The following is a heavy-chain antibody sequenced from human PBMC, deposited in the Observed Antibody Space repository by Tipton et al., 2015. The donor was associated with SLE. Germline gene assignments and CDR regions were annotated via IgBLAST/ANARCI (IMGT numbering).Heavy chain of an antibody. Sequence: TLSLTCIVSGASIKYSDYFWGWIRQPPGKGLEWIGYTIYSGNTYYNPSLESRVTISLDTSKNHISLRLTSVTAADTAVYHCTRVPRYNWNYIADWGQGTLVSVSS. D-gene: IGHD1-7*01. CDR1: GASIKYSDYF. CDR2: TIYSGNT. J-gene: IGHJ4*02. V-gene: IGHV4-39*07. CDR3: TRVPRYNWNYIAD.